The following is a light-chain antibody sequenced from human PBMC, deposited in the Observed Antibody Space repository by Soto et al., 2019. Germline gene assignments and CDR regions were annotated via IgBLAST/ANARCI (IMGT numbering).Light chain of an antibody. V-gene: IGKV1-5*03. J-gene: IGKJ1*01. CDR1: QNIMTW. CDR2: KAS. CDR3: QQYNSYPWT. Sequence: DIQMTQSPSTLSASIGDRVTITCRASQNIMTWLAWHQQKPGKAPKLMIFKASDLDVGVPSRFSGSGSGTEFTLTISSLQPDDAATYYCQQYNSYPWTFGQGTKVDI.